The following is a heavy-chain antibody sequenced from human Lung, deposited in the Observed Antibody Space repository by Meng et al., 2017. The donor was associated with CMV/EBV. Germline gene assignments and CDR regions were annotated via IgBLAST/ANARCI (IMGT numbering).Heavy chain of an antibody. V-gene: IGHV3-33*06. J-gene: IGHJ6*02. CDR1: GFTFSIFA. D-gene: IGHD3-3*01. Sequence: LXXAASGFTFSIFAMLWVRQAPGKGLEWVAVIWYDGSNKYYADSVKGRFTISRDNSKNTLYLQMNSLRAEDTAVYYCAKSQVYYDFWSGIKGRLVYYYYGMDVWGQGTXVTVSS. CDR3: AKSQVYYDFWSGIKGRLVYYYYGMDV. CDR2: IWYDGSNK.